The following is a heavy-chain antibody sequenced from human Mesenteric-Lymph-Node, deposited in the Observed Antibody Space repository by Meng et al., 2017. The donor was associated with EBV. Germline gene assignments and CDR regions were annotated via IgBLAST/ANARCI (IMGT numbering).Heavy chain of an antibody. CDR1: GGSISSGSYY. Sequence: QVKLQESGPGLVKPSXXXXXXCXVSGGSISSGSYYWNWIRQSPETGLEWIGYIHHSGATYYNPSLGSRLTMSIDTSNNRFSLKVASVTAADTAVYFCARDSDYGGYFFDSWGQGTLVTVSS. D-gene: IGHD4-17*01. J-gene: IGHJ4*02. V-gene: IGHV4-30-4*01. CDR2: IHHSGAT. CDR3: ARDSDYGGYFFDS.